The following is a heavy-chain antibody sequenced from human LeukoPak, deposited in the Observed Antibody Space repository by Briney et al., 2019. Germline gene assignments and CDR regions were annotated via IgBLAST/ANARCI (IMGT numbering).Heavy chain of an antibody. J-gene: IGHJ3*02. CDR1: GGSISSGDYY. CDR2: IYYSGST. CDR3: AREATQATVTTNSDAFDI. V-gene: IGHV4-30-4*01. Sequence: SETLSLTCTVSGGSISSGDYYWSRIRQPPGKGLEWIGYIYYSGSTYYNPSLKSRVTISVDTSKNQFSLKLSSVTAADTAVYCCAREATQATVTTNSDAFDIWGQGTMVTVTS. D-gene: IGHD4-17*01.